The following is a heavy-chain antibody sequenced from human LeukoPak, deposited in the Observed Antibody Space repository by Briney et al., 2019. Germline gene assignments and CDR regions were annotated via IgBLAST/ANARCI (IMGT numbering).Heavy chain of an antibody. V-gene: IGHV4-4*08. CDR1: GGSISSYY. J-gene: IGHJ4*02. D-gene: IGHD3-3*01. CDR2: IYTSGST. Sequence: SETLSLTCTVSGGSISSYYWSWIRQPPGKGLEWIGYIYTSGSTNYNPSLKSRVTISVDTSKNQFSLKLSSVTAADTAVYYCARFRSGYLLLGFDYWGQGTLVTVSS. CDR3: ARFRSGYLLLGFDY.